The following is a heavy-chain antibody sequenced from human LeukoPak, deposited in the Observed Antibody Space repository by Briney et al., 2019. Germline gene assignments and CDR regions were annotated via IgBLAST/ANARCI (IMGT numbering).Heavy chain of an antibody. Sequence: PGGSLRLSCEASGFTFFNYWMHWVRHAPGRGLVWVSRISSDGSSTSYADSVKGRFTISRGNAKSTLYLQMNSLRAEDTAVYYCARDIPTSAWYVDYWGQGTLVTVSS. V-gene: IGHV3-74*01. D-gene: IGHD2-21*01. CDR3: ARDIPTSAWYVDY. CDR2: ISSDGSST. J-gene: IGHJ4*02. CDR1: GFTFFNYW.